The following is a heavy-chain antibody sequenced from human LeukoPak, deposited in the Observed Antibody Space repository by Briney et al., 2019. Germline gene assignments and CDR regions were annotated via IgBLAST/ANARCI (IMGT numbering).Heavy chain of an antibody. CDR1: GGTFSSYA. D-gene: IGHD2-15*01. J-gene: IGHJ5*02. CDR3: ARDRCSGGSCYSTSKYNWFDP. Sequence: SVKVSCKASGGTFSSYAISWVRQAPGQGLEWMGRIIPIFGTANYAQKFQGRVTITTDESTSTAYMELSSLRSEDTAVYYCARDRCSGGSCYSTSKYNWFDPWGQGTLATVSS. CDR2: IIPIFGTA. V-gene: IGHV1-69*05.